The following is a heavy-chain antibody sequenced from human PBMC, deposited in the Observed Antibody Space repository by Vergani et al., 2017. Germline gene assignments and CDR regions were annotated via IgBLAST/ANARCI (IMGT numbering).Heavy chain of an antibody. CDR1: GFTFSSYA. CDR3: ARVYTSPRGCSGGSCYMRFDP. J-gene: IGHJ5*02. Sequence: ESGGGLVQPGGSLRLSCAASGFTFSSYAMSWVRQAPGKALEWLAHIFSNDETSYSTSLKSRLTISKDTSKSQVVLTMTNMDPVDTATDYCARVYTSPRGCSGGSCYMRFDPWGQGTLVTVSS. V-gene: IGHV2-26*01. CDR2: IFSNDET. D-gene: IGHD2-15*01.